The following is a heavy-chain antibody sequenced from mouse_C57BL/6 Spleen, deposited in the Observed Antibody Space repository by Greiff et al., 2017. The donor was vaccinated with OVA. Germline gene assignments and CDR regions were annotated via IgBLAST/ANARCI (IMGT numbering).Heavy chain of an antibody. CDR3: ANDYDGGYYAMDY. CDR1: GFTFSDYG. Sequence: DVKLVESGGGLVKPGGSLKLSCAASGFTFSDYGMHWVRQAPEKGLEWVAYISSGSGTIYYADTVKGRFTLSRDNATNTPFLQMTSLRSEDTAMYYGANDYDGGYYAMDYWGQGTSVTVSS. CDR2: ISSGSGTI. J-gene: IGHJ4*01. D-gene: IGHD2-4*01. V-gene: IGHV5-17*01.